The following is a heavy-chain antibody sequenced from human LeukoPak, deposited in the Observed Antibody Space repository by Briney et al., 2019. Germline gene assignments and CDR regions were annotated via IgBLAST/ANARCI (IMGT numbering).Heavy chain of an antibody. CDR2: IYPGDSDN. J-gene: IGHJ4*02. CDR3: GKKERGQEFDY. V-gene: IGHV5-51*01. CDR1: GYSCTRYW. Sequence: GGSVLMYCYWSGYSCTRYWLGWVGPLPGECLEWMGSIYPGDSDNSYSPSFQGQVPVSANRSISNAYLQWSSLKASDTALYYCGKKERGQEFDYWGQGTLVTVSS.